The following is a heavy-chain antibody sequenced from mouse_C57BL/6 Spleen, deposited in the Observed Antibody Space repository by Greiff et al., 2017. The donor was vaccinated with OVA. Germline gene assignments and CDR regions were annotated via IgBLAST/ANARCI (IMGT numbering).Heavy chain of an antibody. J-gene: IGHJ3*01. CDR2: ISSGSRTI. Sequence: DVMLVESGGGLVKPGGSLKLSCAASGFTFSDYGMHWVRQAPEKGLEWVAYISSGSRTIYYADTVKGRFTISRDNAKNTLFLQMTSLRSEDAAMYYCARGGSSYVAWFAYWGQGTLVTVSA. V-gene: IGHV5-17*01. D-gene: IGHD1-1*01. CDR3: ARGGSSYVAWFAY. CDR1: GFTFSDYG.